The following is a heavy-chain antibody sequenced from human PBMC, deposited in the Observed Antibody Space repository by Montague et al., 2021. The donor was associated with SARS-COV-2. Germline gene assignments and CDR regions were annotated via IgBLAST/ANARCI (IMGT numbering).Heavy chain of an antibody. CDR3: ARQENSSGWFKPDAFDI. Sequence: SETLSLTCTVSGGSISGSNWYWSCMRQRPGKGLDGVVSIYYSRITYYNPSLKITVTISVYTSKNKFSLKLISVTAADMAVYYCARQENSSGWFKPDAFDIWGQGTMVTVSS. V-gene: IGHV4-39*01. CDR1: GGSISGSNWY. J-gene: IGHJ3*02. CDR2: IYYSRIT. D-gene: IGHD6-19*01.